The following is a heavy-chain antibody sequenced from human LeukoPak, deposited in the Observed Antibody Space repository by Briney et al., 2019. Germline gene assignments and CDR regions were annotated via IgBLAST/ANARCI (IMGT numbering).Heavy chain of an antibody. CDR1: GGSISSYH. Sequence: SETLSLTCTVSGGSISSYHWSWIRQPPGKGLEWIGCIYNSGNTYYSTSLKSRVTISADTSNNQCSLRLSSVTAADTAVYYCARHTPGTTSDTWGQGTMVTVSS. D-gene: IGHD1-1*01. J-gene: IGHJ3*02. CDR3: ARHTPGTTSDT. CDR2: IYNSGNT. V-gene: IGHV4-59*08.